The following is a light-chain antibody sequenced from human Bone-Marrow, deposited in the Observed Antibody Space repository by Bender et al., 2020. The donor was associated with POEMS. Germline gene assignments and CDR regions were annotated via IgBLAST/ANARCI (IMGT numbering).Light chain of an antibody. Sequence: QSVLTQPPSVSEGPRQRVTISCSGSRSNTGSGYDINWYQHLPGTAPKLLIYGYNNRPSGVPDRFSGSKSGTSASLAITGLQAEDEGDYYCQSYDNSLGGWVFGGGTKLTVL. J-gene: IGLJ3*02. V-gene: IGLV1-40*01. CDR1: RSNTGSGYD. CDR3: QSYDNSLGGWV. CDR2: GYN.